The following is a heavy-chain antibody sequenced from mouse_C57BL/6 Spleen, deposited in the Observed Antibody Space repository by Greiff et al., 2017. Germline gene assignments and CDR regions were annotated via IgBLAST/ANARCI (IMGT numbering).Heavy chain of an antibody. Sequence: VQLQQSGPELVKPGASVKIPCKASGYTFTDYNMDWVKQSHGKSLEWIGDINPNNGGTIYNQKFKGKATLTVDKSSSTAYMELRSLTSEDTAVYYCAREGNDYERGGFAYWGQGTLVTVSA. J-gene: IGHJ3*01. D-gene: IGHD2-4*01. CDR1: GYTFTDYN. CDR2: INPNNGGT. CDR3: AREGNDYERGGFAY. V-gene: IGHV1-18*01.